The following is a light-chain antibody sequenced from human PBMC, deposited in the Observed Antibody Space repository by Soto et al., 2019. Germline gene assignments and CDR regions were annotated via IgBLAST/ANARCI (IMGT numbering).Light chain of an antibody. CDR3: QHCGSAPWT. J-gene: IGKJ1*01. CDR2: GAS. V-gene: IGKV3-20*01. Sequence: EIVLTQSPGTLSLSPGERAALSCRASQSVSSSYLAWYQQRPGQAPRLLIYGASGRATGIPDRFSGSGSGTDFTLTISRLEPEDFAVYYCQHCGSAPWTFGPGTKVDI. CDR1: QSVSSSY.